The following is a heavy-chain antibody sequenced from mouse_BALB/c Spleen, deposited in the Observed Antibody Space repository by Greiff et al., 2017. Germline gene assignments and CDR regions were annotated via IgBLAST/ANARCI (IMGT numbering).Heavy chain of an antibody. V-gene: IGHV1-14*01. CDR2: INPYNDGT. CDR1: GYTFTSYV. D-gene: IGHD2-10*02. CDR3: ARTGYDYAMDY. Sequence: VQLKESGPELVKPGASVKMSCKASGYTFTSYVMHWVKQKPGQGLEWIGYINPYNDGTKYNEKFKGKATLTSDKSSSTAYMELSSLTSEDSAVYYCARTGYDYAMDYWGQGTSVTVSS. J-gene: IGHJ4*01.